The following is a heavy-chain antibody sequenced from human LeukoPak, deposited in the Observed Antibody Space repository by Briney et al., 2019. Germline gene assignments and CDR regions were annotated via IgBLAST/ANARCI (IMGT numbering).Heavy chain of an antibody. CDR2: MYHTGIA. V-gene: IGHV4-38-2*02. CDR3: ARPFDSYAFDI. Sequence: ETLSLTCSVSGYSISSGFYWGWVRQPPGKGLGWVATMYHTGIAYYKPSLKSRVTISVDTSKNQFSLKLSSVTAADTAVYYCARPFDSYAFDIWGQGTMVTVSS. D-gene: IGHD3-9*01. J-gene: IGHJ3*02. CDR1: GYSISSGFY.